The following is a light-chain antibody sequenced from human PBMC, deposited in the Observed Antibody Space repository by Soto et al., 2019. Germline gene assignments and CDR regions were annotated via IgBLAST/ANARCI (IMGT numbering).Light chain of an antibody. CDR3: QQYNSYPIT. CDR1: QTISSW. J-gene: IGKJ5*01. CDR2: DAS. Sequence: DIQMTQSPSTLSGSVGDRVTITCRASQTISSWLAWYQQKPGKAPKLLIYDASSLEGGVPSRFSGSGSGTEFTLTISGLQPDDFATYYCQQYNSYPITFGQGTRLEIK. V-gene: IGKV1-5*01.